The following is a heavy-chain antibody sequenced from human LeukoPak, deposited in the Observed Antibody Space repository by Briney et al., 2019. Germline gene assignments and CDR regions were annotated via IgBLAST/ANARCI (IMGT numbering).Heavy chain of an antibody. CDR1: GGSISSYY. CDR3: ARLTAIRFLEWLPHRYFDY. D-gene: IGHD3-3*01. V-gene: IGHV4-59*08. J-gene: IGHJ4*02. Sequence: PSETLSLTCTVSGGSISSYYWSWIRQPPGKGLEWIGYIYYSGSTNYNPSLKSRVTISVDTSKNQFSLKLSSVTAADTAVYYCARLTAIRFLEWLPHRYFDYWGQGTLVTVSS. CDR2: IYYSGST.